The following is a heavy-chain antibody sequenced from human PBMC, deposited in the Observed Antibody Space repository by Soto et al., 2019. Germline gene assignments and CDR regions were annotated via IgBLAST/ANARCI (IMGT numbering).Heavy chain of an antibody. CDR3: TEATLDY. Sequence: EVQLVESGGGLVQPGGSLKLSCAASGFTFSGSAMHCVRQASGKGLEWVGRIRSKANSYATAYAASVNGRFTISRDDSKNTAYLQMNSLKTEDTAVYYCTEATLDYWGQGTLVTVSS. J-gene: IGHJ4*02. V-gene: IGHV3-73*02. CDR2: IRSKANSYAT. CDR1: GFTFSGSA.